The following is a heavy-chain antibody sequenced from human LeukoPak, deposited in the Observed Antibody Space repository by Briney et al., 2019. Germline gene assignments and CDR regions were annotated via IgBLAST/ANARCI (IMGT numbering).Heavy chain of an antibody. D-gene: IGHD3-10*02. Sequence: GGSLRLSCAASGFTFSRYCMSCVRQAPGKGLEWVANIKQDGSEKYYVDSVKGRFTISRDNAKNSLYLQMNSLRAEDTAVYYCAELGITMIGGVWGKGTTVTISS. CDR3: AELGITMIGGV. CDR2: IKQDGSEK. V-gene: IGHV3-7*01. J-gene: IGHJ6*04. CDR1: GFTFSRYC.